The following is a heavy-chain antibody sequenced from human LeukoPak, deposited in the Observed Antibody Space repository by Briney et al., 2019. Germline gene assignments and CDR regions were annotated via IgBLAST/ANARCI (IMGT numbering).Heavy chain of an antibody. V-gene: IGHV1-69*13. D-gene: IGHD2-15*01. CDR2: IIPIFGTA. Sequence: GASVKVSCKASGGTFSSYGISWVRQAPGQGLEWMGGIIPIFGTAKYAQKFQDRVTITADESTSTAYMELSSLRSEDTAVYYCARERLRWELHAFDIWGQGTMVTVSS. J-gene: IGHJ3*02. CDR1: GGTFSSYG. CDR3: ARERLRWELHAFDI.